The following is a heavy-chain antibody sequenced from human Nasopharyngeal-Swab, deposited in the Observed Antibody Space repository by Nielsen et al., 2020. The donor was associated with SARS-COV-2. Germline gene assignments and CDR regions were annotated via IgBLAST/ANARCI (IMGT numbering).Heavy chain of an antibody. CDR3: ARSGVPAATYFDY. CDR1: GGTFSSYT. J-gene: IGHJ4*02. V-gene: IGHV1-69*13. CDR2: IIPIFGTA. Sequence: SVKVSCKASGGTFSSYTISWVRQAPGQGLEWMGGIIPIFGTANYAQKFQGRVTITADESTSTAYMELSSLRSEDTAVYYCARSGVPAATYFDYWGQGTLVTVSS. D-gene: IGHD2-2*01.